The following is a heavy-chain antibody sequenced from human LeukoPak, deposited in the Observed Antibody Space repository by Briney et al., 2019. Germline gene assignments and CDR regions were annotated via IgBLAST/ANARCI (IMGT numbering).Heavy chain of an antibody. V-gene: IGHV3-23*01. CDR2: ISGSGGST. CDR1: GFTFTSHA. Sequence: GGSLRLSCAASGFTFTSHAMSWVRQTPGKGLEWVSTISGSGGSTYYADSVTGRFTISRDNTKNTLYLQMNSLRAEDTAAYYCAKVIAVAGTNRWFDPWGQGTLVTVSS. J-gene: IGHJ5*02. D-gene: IGHD6-19*01. CDR3: AKVIAVAGTNRWFDP.